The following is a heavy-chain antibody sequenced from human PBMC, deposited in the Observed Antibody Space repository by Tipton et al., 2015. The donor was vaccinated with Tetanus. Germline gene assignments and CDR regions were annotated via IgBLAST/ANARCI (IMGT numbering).Heavy chain of an antibody. Sequence: SLRLSCAASGFTFRSYTMNWVRQAPGKGLEWVSAVSGSRGATYYADSVKGRFTVSRDNSKNTLLLQLNSLRADDTAIYYCAKDSKYTGYDVDLWGQGTLVTVSS. J-gene: IGHJ5*02. CDR1: GFTFRSYT. CDR2: VSGSRGAT. D-gene: IGHD5-12*01. CDR3: AKDSKYTGYDVDL. V-gene: IGHV3-23*01.